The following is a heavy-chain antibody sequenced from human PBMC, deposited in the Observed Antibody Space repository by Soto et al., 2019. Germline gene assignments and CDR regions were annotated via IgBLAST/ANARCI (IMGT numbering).Heavy chain of an antibody. CDR1: GYTFSTYD. CDR2: MNPNSGDT. Sequence: QVQLVQSGAEVKKPGASVKVSCKTSGYTFSTYDINWVRQAPGQGLEWMGWMNPNSGDTGYAQKFLGRLTMTRDSTIRTVYMEPSSLSSEDTAVYYCARVNYYGSGSYQDFFYFYALDVWGQGTTVTVSS. CDR3: ARVNYYGSGSYQDFFYFYALDV. D-gene: IGHD3-10*01. V-gene: IGHV1-8*01. J-gene: IGHJ6*02.